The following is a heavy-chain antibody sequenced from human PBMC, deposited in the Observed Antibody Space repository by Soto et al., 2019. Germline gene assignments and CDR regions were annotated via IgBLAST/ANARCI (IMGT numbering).Heavy chain of an antibody. CDR2: LNKDGSEK. Sequence: EMQLVESGGGLVQPGGSLRLSCAASGFNLRIHWMNLVRQAPGKGLEWVANLNKDGSEKYYVDSEKGRFTISRDNAKNSLSLQMNRLRAEDTAVYYCAGGSYWGQGTLVTVSS. CDR1: GFNLRIHW. V-gene: IGHV3-7*01. CDR3: AGGSY. J-gene: IGHJ4*02.